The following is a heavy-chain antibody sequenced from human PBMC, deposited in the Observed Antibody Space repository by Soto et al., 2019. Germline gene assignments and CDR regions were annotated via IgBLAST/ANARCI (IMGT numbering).Heavy chain of an antibody. CDR3: AKFSYHDSSGYYFYWFDP. Sequence: SETLSLTCTVSGGSISSGGYYWSWIRQHPGKGLEWIGYIYYSGSTYYNPSLKSRVTISVDTSKNQFSLKLSSVTAADTAVYYCAKFSYHDSSGYYFYWFDPWGQGALVTVSS. CDR2: IYYSGST. V-gene: IGHV4-31*03. D-gene: IGHD3-22*01. CDR1: GGSISSGGYY. J-gene: IGHJ5*02.